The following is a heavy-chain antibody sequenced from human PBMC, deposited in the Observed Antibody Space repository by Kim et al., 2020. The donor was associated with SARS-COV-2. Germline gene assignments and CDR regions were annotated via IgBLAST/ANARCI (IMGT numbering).Heavy chain of an antibody. Sequence: ASVKVSCKASGYAFISHHIYWVRQATGQGLEWMGWINPNNGNTNYAQKFQGRVTMTTDTSISTAYMDLTSLTSDDTAVYYCARGGDSGWNRFIDYWDQ. CDR1: GYAFISHH. V-gene: IGHV1-8*02. CDR3: ARGGDSGWNRFIDY. D-gene: IGHD5-12*01. J-gene: IGHJ4*02. CDR2: INPNNGNT.